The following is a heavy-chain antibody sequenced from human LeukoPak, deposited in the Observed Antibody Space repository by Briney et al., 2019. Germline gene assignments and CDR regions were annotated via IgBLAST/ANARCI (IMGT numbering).Heavy chain of an antibody. D-gene: IGHD3-16*01. Sequence: SEPLSLTCSVSGVSITSGSYYWGWTRQSAGKGLEWIGRVHSSGDIYHNAAFRSRAAVSGDASKNQFSLQLNSVTAADTAVYYCARGASPKDAVFFDYWGQGALITVSS. CDR3: ARGASPKDAVFFDY. V-gene: IGHV4-61*02. CDR1: GVSITSGSYY. J-gene: IGHJ4*02. CDR2: VHSSGDI.